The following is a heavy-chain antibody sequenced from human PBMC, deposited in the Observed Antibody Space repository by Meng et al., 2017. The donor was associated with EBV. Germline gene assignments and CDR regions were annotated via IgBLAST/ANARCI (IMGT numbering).Heavy chain of an antibody. CDR2: INPNSGST. Sequence: VQSGAEGQKLGASVRVSCTAPEYTFTGSYMHWVRQAPGPGREWMGRINPNSGSTNYAQKFQGRVTMTRDTSISTAYMELSRLRSDDTAVYYCARVGIAVAGTGDYWGQGTLVTVSS. CDR3: ARVGIAVAGTGDY. V-gene: IGHV1-2*06. J-gene: IGHJ4*02. D-gene: IGHD6-19*01. CDR1: EYTFTGSY.